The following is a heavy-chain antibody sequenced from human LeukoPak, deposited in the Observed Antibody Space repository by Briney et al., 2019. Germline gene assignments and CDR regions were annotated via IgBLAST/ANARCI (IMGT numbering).Heavy chain of an antibody. CDR2: INPNSGGT. CDR3: ARDHIEDSSAWYGAFDV. Sequence: ASVKVSCKASGYSFTDYSMHLARQAPGQGLEWMGCINPNSGGTNYAQKFQGRVTMTRDTSISTAYMELSSLGSDDTAVYYCARDHIEDSSAWYGAFDVWGQGTLVTVSS. J-gene: IGHJ3*01. D-gene: IGHD6-19*01. V-gene: IGHV1-2*02. CDR1: GYSFTDYS.